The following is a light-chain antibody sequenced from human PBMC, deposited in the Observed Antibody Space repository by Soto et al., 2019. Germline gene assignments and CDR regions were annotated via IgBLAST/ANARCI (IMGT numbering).Light chain of an antibody. Sequence: QSALTQPPSASGSPGQSVTISCTGTSSDIGGYNYVSWYQQHPGKAPKLIIYEVSKRPSGVPDRFSGSKSGNKASLTVSGLQAEDEADYYCTSYAGSNNLVFAVGTTLTVL. V-gene: IGLV2-8*01. CDR2: EVS. CDR1: SSDIGGYNY. J-gene: IGLJ3*02. CDR3: TSYAGSNNLV.